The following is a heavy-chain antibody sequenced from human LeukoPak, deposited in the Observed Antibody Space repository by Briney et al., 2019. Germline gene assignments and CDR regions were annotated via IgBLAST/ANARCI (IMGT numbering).Heavy chain of an antibody. D-gene: IGHD4-23*01. CDR2: INPNSGGT. CDR3: ARVPNGGDTPLDY. CDR1: GYIFTDYY. Sequence: ASVKVSCKASGYIFTDYYMHWVRQAPGQELGWMGRINPNSGGTNYAQKFQGRVTMTRDTSISTAYMELRSLRSDDTAVYYCARVPNGGDTPLDYWGQGTLVTVSS. J-gene: IGHJ4*02. V-gene: IGHV1/OR15-1*04.